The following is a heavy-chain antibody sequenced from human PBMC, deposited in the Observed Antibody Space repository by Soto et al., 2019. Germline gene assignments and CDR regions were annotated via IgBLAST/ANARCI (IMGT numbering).Heavy chain of an antibody. D-gene: IGHD3-10*01. CDR1: GFPFSSFS. V-gene: IGHV3-21*01. CDR3: ARVTAGSGSYQIDL. CDR2: IGRVSTYI. Sequence: HLVESGGGLVKPGGSLRLSGVASGFPFSSFSLNWIRQAPGQGLEWVSSIGRVSTYIYYADSGRGRFTVSRDNAKNSVYLQVNGLTAEESGIYYCARVTAGSGSYQIDLWGQGTLVTVSS. J-gene: IGHJ4*02.